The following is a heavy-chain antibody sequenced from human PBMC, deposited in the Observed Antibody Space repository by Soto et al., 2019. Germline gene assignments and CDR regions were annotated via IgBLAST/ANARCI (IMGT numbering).Heavy chain of an antibody. Sequence: PGGSLRLSCAASGFTFSSYSMNWVRQAPGKGLEWVSYISSSSSTIYYADSVKGRFTISRDNAKNTLYLQMNSLRAEDTAVYYCAGTYWNYDFWSGYYIYWGQGTLVTVSS. CDR1: GFTFSSYS. D-gene: IGHD3-3*01. J-gene: IGHJ4*02. V-gene: IGHV3-48*01. CDR2: ISSSSSTI. CDR3: AGTYWNYDFWSGYYIY.